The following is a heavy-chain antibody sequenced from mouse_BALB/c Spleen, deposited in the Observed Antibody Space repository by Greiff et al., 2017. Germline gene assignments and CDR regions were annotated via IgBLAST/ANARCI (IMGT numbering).Heavy chain of an antibody. CDR2: INPSTGYT. V-gene: IGHV1-7*01. Sequence: VQLQESGAELAKPGASVKMSCKASGYTFTSYWMHWVKQRPGQGLEWIGYINPSTGYTEYNQKFKDKATLTADKSSSTAYMQLSSLTSEDSAVYDCARGGDRYYAMDYWGQGTSVTVSS. D-gene: IGHD2-14*01. CDR1: GYTFTSYW. J-gene: IGHJ4*01. CDR3: ARGGDRYYAMDY.